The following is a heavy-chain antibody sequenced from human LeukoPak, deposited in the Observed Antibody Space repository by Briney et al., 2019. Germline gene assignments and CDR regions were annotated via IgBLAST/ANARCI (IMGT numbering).Heavy chain of an antibody. CDR2: IWYDGNNK. V-gene: IGHV3-33*01. Sequence: PGGSLRLSCAASGFTFSSYGMHWVRQAPGKGLGWVALIWYDGNNKYYADSVKGRFTISRDNSKNTLYLQLNSLRAEDTAVYYCARQHCSGGDCYFFDWGQGTLVTVSS. CDR1: GFTFSSYG. D-gene: IGHD2-15*01. J-gene: IGHJ4*02. CDR3: ARQHCSGGDCYFFD.